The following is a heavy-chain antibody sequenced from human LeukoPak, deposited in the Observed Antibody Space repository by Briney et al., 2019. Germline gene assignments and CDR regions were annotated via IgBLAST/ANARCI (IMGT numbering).Heavy chain of an antibody. D-gene: IGHD6-13*01. J-gene: IGHJ4*02. Sequence: GGSLRLSCAASGFTFSSYWMSWVRQAPGEGLEWLANINPDGGDKHYVDSVKGRFTTSRDNAKNSVYLEINSLRAEDTAVYYCARPTRSSSPEYWGQGTLLTVSS. CDR2: INPDGGDK. CDR3: ARPTRSSSPEY. CDR1: GFTFSSYW. V-gene: IGHV3-7*01.